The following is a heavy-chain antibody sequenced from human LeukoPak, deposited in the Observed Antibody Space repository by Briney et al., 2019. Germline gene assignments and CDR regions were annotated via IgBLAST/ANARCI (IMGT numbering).Heavy chain of an antibody. CDR2: IRYDGSNK. CDR1: GFTFSSYG. J-gene: IGHJ4*02. V-gene: IGHV3-30*02. Sequence: GGSLRLSCAASGFTFSSYGMHWVRQAPGKGLEWVAFIRYDGSNKYYADSVKGRFTISRDNSENTLYLQMNSLRAEDTAVYYCARVTGYMIEDYFDYWGQGTLVTVSS. CDR3: ARVTGYMIEDYFDY. D-gene: IGHD3-22*01.